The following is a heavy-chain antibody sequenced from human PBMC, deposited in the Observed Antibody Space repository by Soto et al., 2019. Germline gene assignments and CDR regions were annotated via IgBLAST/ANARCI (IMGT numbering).Heavy chain of an antibody. Sequence: QVQLVESGGGVVQPGRSLRLSCAASGFTFSSYDMHWVRQAPGKGLEWVAVISYEGSNKYYADSVKGRFTISRDNSKNSLYLQMNSLRAEDTAVYYCARETFYYDSSGYYLGAGADAFDIWGQGTMVIVSA. CDR1: GFTFSSYD. CDR2: ISYEGSNK. J-gene: IGHJ3*02. CDR3: ARETFYYDSSGYYLGAGADAFDI. D-gene: IGHD3-22*01. V-gene: IGHV3-30-3*01.